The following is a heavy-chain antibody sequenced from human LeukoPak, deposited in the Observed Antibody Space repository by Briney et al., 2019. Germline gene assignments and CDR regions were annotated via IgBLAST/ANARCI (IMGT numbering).Heavy chain of an antibody. CDR3: ARDHYYSVDY. V-gene: IGHV3-74*01. Sequence: GGSLRLPCAASGFTLSNAWMHWVRHAPGKGLVWVSLIKSDGSTIYADSVKGRFTISRDNAKSTIYLQMNSLRVEDTAVYYCARDHYYSVDYWGQGTLVSVSS. D-gene: IGHD1-26*01. CDR1: GFTLSNAW. CDR2: IKSDGST. J-gene: IGHJ4*02.